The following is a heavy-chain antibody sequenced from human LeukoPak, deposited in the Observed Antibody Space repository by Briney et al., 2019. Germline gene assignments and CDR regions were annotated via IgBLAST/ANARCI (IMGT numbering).Heavy chain of an antibody. CDR1: GFTFKLYW. CDR2: MNHDGSDT. CDR3: VRGGPSTWS. J-gene: IGHJ5*02. V-gene: IGHV3-74*01. D-gene: IGHD2-15*01. Sequence: GGSLRLSFAASGFTFKLYWMHWVRQVPGRGPVWVSRMNHDGSDTIYADSVRGRFTISRDDAKNTLYLQMNNLRAEDTAVYYCVRGGPSTWSWGQGTLVTVSS.